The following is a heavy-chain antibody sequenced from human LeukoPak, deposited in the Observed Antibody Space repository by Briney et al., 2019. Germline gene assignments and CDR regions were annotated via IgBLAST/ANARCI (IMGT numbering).Heavy chain of an antibody. Sequence: GGSLRLSCAASGFTFSSYWMSWVCQAPGKRLEWVANIKQDGSEKYYVDSVKGRFTISRDNAKNSLYLQMNSLRAEDTAVYYCASEPYGDYAFDIWGQGTMVTVSS. CDR1: GFTFSSYW. CDR2: IKQDGSEK. J-gene: IGHJ3*02. V-gene: IGHV3-7*01. D-gene: IGHD4-17*01. CDR3: ASEPYGDYAFDI.